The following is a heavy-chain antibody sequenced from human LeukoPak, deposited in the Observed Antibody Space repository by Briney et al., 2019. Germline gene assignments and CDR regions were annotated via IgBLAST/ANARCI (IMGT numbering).Heavy chain of an antibody. V-gene: IGHV3-23*01. CDR2: IRGSIGST. CDR1: GFSFSNYA. J-gene: IGHJ4*02. CDR3: VKDFVVVPGLVNYFDY. Sequence: GGSLRLSCAASGFSFSNYAMSWVRQGPGKGLEWVSAIRGSIGSTFYTDSVKGRFTISRDNSKNTLSLQMNSLRVEDTAVYYCVKDFVVVPGLVNYFDYWGQGTLVTVSS. D-gene: IGHD2-2*01.